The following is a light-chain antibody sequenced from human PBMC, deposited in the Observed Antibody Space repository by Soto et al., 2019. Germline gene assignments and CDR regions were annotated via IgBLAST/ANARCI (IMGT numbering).Light chain of an antibody. J-gene: IGKJ2*01. Sequence: EMVVTQSPGTLSLSPGERVTLSCRASQSISSNYLAWYQQRPGQAPRLVIYGATVRAAGIPDRFSSRGSGTDFPLTISRLEPEVFAVYYCQQYGSSHTFGQGTKLEIK. V-gene: IGKV3-20*01. CDR3: QQYGSSHT. CDR2: GAT. CDR1: QSISSNY.